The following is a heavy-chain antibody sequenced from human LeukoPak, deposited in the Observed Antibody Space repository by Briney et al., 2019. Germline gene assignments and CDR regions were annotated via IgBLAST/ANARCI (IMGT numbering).Heavy chain of an antibody. V-gene: IGHV1-2*04. J-gene: IGHJ3*02. Sequence: ASVKVSCKASGYTFTGYYMHWVRQAPGQGLEWMGWINPNSGGTNYAQKFQGWVTMTRDTSISTAYMELSRLRSDDTAVYYCARVYGSGSPNDAFDIWGQGTMVTVSS. D-gene: IGHD3-10*01. CDR1: GYTFTGYY. CDR3: ARVYGSGSPNDAFDI. CDR2: INPNSGGT.